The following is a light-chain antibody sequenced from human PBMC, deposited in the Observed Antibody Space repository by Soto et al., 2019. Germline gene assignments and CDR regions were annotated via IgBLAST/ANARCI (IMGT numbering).Light chain of an antibody. V-gene: IGKV3-20*01. J-gene: IGKJ1*01. Sequence: EIVLTQSPGTLSLSPGERATLSCRASQSVSSNYLAWYQQKPGQAPRLLIYGASSRATGIPDRFSGSGSGTDFTLTISRLEPEDFAVCYCQHFGSSRTFGQGTEVEIK. CDR2: GAS. CDR3: QHFGSSRT. CDR1: QSVSSNY.